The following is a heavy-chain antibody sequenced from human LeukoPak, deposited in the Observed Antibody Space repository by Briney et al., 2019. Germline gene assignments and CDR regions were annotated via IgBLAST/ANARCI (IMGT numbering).Heavy chain of an antibody. Sequence: GGSLRLSCAASGFTFSSFAMHWVRQAPGKGLEWVAVISYDGSHKYYADSVKGRFTISRDNAKNSLYLQMNSLRAEDTAVYYCARDLMFQHWGQGTLVTVSS. CDR1: GFTFSSFA. CDR2: ISYDGSHK. CDR3: ARDLMFQH. J-gene: IGHJ1*01. V-gene: IGHV3-30*07.